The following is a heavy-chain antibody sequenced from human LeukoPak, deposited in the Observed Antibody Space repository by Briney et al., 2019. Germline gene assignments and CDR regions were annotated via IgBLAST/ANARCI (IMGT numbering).Heavy chain of an antibody. D-gene: IGHD3-10*01. CDR1: GFTFDDYG. Sequence: PGGSLRLSCAASGFTFDDYGMSWVRQAPGKWLEWVSGIKWNGGSTGYADSVKGRFTISRDNAKNSLYLQMNSLRVEDTDVYYCARPYYYGLGRAEDNWFDAWGQGSLVTV. CDR2: IKWNGGST. CDR3: ARPYYYGLGRAEDNWFDA. V-gene: IGHV3-20*04. J-gene: IGHJ5*02.